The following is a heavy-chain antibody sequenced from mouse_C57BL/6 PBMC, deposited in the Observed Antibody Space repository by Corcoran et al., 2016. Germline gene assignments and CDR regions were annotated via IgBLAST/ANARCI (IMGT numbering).Heavy chain of an antibody. CDR1: GYAFSSYW. CDR2: IYPGDGDT. D-gene: IGHD2-3*01. Sequence: QVQLQQSGAELVKPGASVKISCKASGYAFSSYWMNWVKQRPGKGLEWIGQIYPGDGDTNYNGKFKGKATLTADKSSSTAYMQLSSLTSEDSAVYFCAPYFLYDGLMDYWGQGTSVTVSS. V-gene: IGHV1-80*01. CDR3: APYFLYDGLMDY. J-gene: IGHJ4*01.